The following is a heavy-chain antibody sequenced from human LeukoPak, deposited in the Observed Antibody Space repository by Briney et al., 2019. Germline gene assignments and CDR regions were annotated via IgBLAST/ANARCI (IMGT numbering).Heavy chain of an antibody. CDR3: ARDRGTWNDDGFDY. D-gene: IGHD1-1*01. V-gene: IGHV4-34*01. CDR2: INHSGST. CDR1: GGSISSYY. Sequence: SSETLSLTCTVSGGSISSYYWSWIRQPPGKGLEWIGEINHSGSTNYNPSLKSRVTISVDTPKNQFSLKLSSVTAADTAVYYCARDRGTWNDDGFDYWGQGTLGTVSS. J-gene: IGHJ4*02.